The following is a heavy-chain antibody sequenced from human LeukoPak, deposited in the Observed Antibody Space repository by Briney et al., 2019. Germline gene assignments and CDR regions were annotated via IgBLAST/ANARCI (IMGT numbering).Heavy chain of an antibody. CDR2: IYTTGSS. D-gene: IGHD3-10*01. V-gene: IGHV4-4*07. Sequence: SETLSLTCTVSGGSISGYYWNWIRQPAGKGLEWIGRIYTTGSSNYNPSLKRRVAMSVDTSTNQFSLKLTSVTAADTAVYYCARRRGSYYFDYWGQGTLVTVSS. CDR3: ARRRGSYYFDY. CDR1: GGSISGYY. J-gene: IGHJ4*02.